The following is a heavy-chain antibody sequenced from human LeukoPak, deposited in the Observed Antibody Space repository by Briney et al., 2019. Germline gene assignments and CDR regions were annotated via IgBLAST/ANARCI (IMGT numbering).Heavy chain of an antibody. V-gene: IGHV1-69*04. CDR3: ARDGSLTGTPLSLSFDY. Sequence: ASVKVSCKASGGTFSNYAISWVRQAPGKGVEWMGRTIPILGIAKYAQKFQGRVTVTADKSTSRAYMELSSLRSEDTAVYYCARDGSLTGTPLSLSFDYWGQGTLVTVSS. J-gene: IGHJ4*02. CDR2: TIPILGIA. D-gene: IGHD1-7*01. CDR1: GGTFSNYA.